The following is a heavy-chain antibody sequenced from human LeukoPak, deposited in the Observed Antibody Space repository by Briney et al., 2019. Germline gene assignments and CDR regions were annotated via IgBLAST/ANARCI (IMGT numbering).Heavy chain of an antibody. Sequence: SETLSLTCAVYGGFFSGYYWSWIRQPPGKGLEWIGEINHSGSTNYNPSLKSRVTISVDTSKNQFSLKLSSVTAADTAVYYCARRGNPIAARRGVYWFDPWGQGTLVTVSS. D-gene: IGHD6-6*01. CDR3: ARRGNPIAARRGVYWFDP. J-gene: IGHJ5*02. CDR2: INHSGST. CDR1: GGFFSGYY. V-gene: IGHV4-34*01.